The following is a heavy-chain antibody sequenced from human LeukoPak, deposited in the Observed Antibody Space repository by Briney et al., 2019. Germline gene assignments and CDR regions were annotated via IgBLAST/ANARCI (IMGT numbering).Heavy chain of an antibody. J-gene: IGHJ4*02. V-gene: IGHV3-23*01. D-gene: IGHD1-26*01. CDR3: AKDGIGGGSYLTYFDY. CDR1: GFTFSSYA. Sequence: GGSLRLSCAASGFTFSSYAMSWVRQAPGKGLEWVSAISGSGGSTYYADSVKGRFIISRDNSKNTLYLQMNSLRAEDTAVYYCAKDGIGGGSYLTYFDYWGQGTLVTVSS. CDR2: ISGSGGST.